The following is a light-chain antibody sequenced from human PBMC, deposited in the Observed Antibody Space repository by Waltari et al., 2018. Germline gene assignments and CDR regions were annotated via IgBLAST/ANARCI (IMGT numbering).Light chain of an antibody. CDR1: QTIDSY. V-gene: IGKV1-39*01. Sequence: DIQLTQSPPSLSASVGDRATFTCRTSQTIDSYLLWYQQKEGKAPNLLIYVDSSFYRGVPSRISGSGSGTEDTLTISSLQPEDFATYYCRQTYKTPYTFGQGTKLEIK. CDR3: RQTYKTPYT. J-gene: IGKJ2*01. CDR2: VDS.